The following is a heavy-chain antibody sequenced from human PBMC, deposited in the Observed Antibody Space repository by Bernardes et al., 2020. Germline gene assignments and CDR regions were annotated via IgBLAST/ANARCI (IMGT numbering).Heavy chain of an antibody. V-gene: IGHV3-21*01. D-gene: IGHD3-22*01. Sequence: GGSLRLSCAASGFTFSSYSMNWVRQAPGKGLEWVSSISSSSSYIYYADSVKGRFTISRDNAKNSLYLQMNSLRAEDTAVYYCARDRGGYYGDVDYWGQGTLVTVSS. CDR2: ISSSSSYI. CDR1: GFTFSSYS. CDR3: ARDRGGYYGDVDY. J-gene: IGHJ4*02.